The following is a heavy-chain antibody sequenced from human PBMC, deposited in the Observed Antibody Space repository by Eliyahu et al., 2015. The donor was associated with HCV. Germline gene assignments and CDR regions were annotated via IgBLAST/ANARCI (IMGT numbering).Heavy chain of an antibody. CDR3: ARVGGSYYDGFVAGDY. CDR2: IXYDGSNK. Sequence: QVQLVESGGGVVQPGRSLRLSCAASGFTFSSCGXXWVRQAXGKGLEWVAEXIXYDGSNKYYADSVKGRFTISRDNSKNTLYLQMNSLRAEDTAVYYCARVGGSYYDGFVAGDYWGQGTLVTVSS. D-gene: IGHD1-26*01. CDR1: GFTFSSCG. V-gene: IGHV3-33*01. J-gene: IGHJ4*02.